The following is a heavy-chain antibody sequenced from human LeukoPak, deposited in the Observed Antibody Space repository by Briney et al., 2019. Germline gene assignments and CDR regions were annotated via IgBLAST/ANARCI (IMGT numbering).Heavy chain of an antibody. D-gene: IGHD3-16*01. Sequence: ASVKVSCKASGYTFTGYYMHWVRQAPGQGLEWMGWINPNSGGTNYAQKFQGRVTMTRDTSISTAYMELSRLRSDDTAVYYRARGLGSPAGAFDIWGQGTMVTVSS. V-gene: IGHV1-2*02. CDR3: ARGLGSPAGAFDI. CDR2: INPNSGGT. J-gene: IGHJ3*02. CDR1: GYTFTGYY.